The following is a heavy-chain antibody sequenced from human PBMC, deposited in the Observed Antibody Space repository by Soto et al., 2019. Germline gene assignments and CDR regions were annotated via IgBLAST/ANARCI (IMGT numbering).Heavy chain of an antibody. J-gene: IGHJ5*02. CDR2: IWYDGSNK. CDR3: ARDRVSANWFDP. D-gene: IGHD6-6*01. CDR1: GFTFSSYG. V-gene: IGHV3-33*01. Sequence: GGSLRLSCAASGFTFSSYGMHWVRQAPAKGLEWVAVIWYDGSNKYYADSVKGRFTISRDNSKNTLYLQMNSPRAEDTAVYYCARDRVSANWFDPWGQGTLVTVSS.